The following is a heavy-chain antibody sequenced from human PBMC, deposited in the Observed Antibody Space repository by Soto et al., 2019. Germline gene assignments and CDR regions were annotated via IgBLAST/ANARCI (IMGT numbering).Heavy chain of an antibody. V-gene: IGHV3-74*01. Sequence: GGSLRLSCAASGFTFSSYWMHWVRQAPGKGLVWVSRINSDGSSTSYADSVKGRFTISRDNAKNTLYLQMNSLRTEDTAVYYCARGTVDFLTAEGPWYYYYYMDVWGKGTTVTVSS. CDR3: ARGTVDFLTAEGPWYYYYYMDV. D-gene: IGHD3-9*01. J-gene: IGHJ6*03. CDR1: GFTFSSYW. CDR2: INSDGSST.